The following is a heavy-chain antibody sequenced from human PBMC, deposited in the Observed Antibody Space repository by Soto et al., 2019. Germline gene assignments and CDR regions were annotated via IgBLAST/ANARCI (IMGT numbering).Heavy chain of an antibody. J-gene: IGHJ4*02. CDR3: ARLGPSSYPFDY. V-gene: IGHV4-59*08. D-gene: IGHD3-16*02. CDR1: GGSMRRDY. CDR2: IYYTGST. Sequence: TSETLSLTCTVSGGSMRRDYWSWIQQPPGKGLEWIGYIYYTGSTNYHPSLKSRVTISVDTSKNQFSLKLSSVTAADTAMYYCARLGPSSYPFDYWGQGTLVTVSS.